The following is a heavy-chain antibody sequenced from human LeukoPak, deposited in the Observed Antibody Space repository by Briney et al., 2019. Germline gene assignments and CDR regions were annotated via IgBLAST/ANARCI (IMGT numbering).Heavy chain of an antibody. CDR2: VFDSGST. Sequence: SETLSLTCTVSGGSISRTSYYWDWIRQPPGKGLEWIGNVFDSGSTHYNPSLKSRVTISVDTSKNQFSLKLSSVTAADTAVYYCARVSQSLDTGTTAWDWFDPWGQGTLVTVSS. V-gene: IGHV4-39*01. CDR3: ARVSQSLDTGTTAWDWFDP. CDR1: GGSISRTSYY. D-gene: IGHD1-7*01. J-gene: IGHJ5*02.